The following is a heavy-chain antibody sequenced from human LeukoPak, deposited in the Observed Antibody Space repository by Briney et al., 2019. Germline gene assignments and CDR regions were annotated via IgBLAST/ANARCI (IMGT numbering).Heavy chain of an antibody. CDR2: INHSGST. V-gene: IGHV4-34*01. CDR1: GGFFSGYY. CDR3: ARGQGDIVVVPAAIRYYYYMDV. Sequence: SETLSLTCAVYGGFFSGYYWSWIRQPPGKGLEWIGEINHSGSTNYNPSLKSRVTISVDTSKNQFSLKLSSVTAADTAVYYCARGQGDIVVVPAAIRYYYYMDVWGKGTTVTVSS. J-gene: IGHJ6*03. D-gene: IGHD2-2*02.